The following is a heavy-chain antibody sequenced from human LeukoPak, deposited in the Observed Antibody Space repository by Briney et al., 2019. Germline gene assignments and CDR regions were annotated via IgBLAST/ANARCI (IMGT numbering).Heavy chain of an antibody. CDR2: INSDGRST. Sequence: GGSLRLSCAASGFTLSSYWMHWVRQAPGKGLVWVSGINSDGRSTRYADSVKGRFTISRDNAKNTLHLQMNSLRAEDTAVYYCARGGGSGSYGTKTDYWGQGTLVTVSS. D-gene: IGHD3-10*01. CDR1: GFTLSSYW. J-gene: IGHJ4*02. CDR3: ARGGGSGSYGTKTDY. V-gene: IGHV3-74*01.